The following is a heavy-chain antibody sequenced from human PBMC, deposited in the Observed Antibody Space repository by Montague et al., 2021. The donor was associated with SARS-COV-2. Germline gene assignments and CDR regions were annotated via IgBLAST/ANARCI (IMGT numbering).Heavy chain of an antibody. CDR2: IYYSGST. V-gene: IGHV4-30-4*08. CDR1: GGSISSGGYY. D-gene: IGHD3-16*01. CDR3: ARVLGGGTATGYFDI. Sequence: TLSLTCTVSGGSISSGGYYWSWIRQPPGKGLEWIGYIYYSGSTYYNPSLKSRVTISVDTSKNQFSLKLSSVTAADTAVYYCARVLGGGTATGYFDIWGRGTLVTVSS. J-gene: IGHJ2*01.